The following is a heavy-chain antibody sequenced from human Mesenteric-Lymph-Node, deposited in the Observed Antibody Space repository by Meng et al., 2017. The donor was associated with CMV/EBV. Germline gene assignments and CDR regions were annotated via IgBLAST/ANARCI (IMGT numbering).Heavy chain of an antibody. CDR2: ISWNGGTI. V-gene: IGHV3-9*01. CDR3: ARLLRFLEWSPIDY. CDR1: GFTIDDYA. J-gene: IGHJ4*02. Sequence: GGSLRLSCVASGFTIDDYAMHWVRQGPGEGLEWVSGISWNGGTIGYADSVKGRFTTSRDNARNSLYLQMNSLRAEDTALYYCARLLRFLEWSPIDYWGQGTLVTVSS. D-gene: IGHD3-3*01.